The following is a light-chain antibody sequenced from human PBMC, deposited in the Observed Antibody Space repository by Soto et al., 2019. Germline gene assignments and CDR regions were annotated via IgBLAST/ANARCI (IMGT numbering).Light chain of an antibody. V-gene: IGLV2-14*01. J-gene: IGLJ2*01. CDR3: SSYTSSSTRGVV. Sequence: QSVLTQPASVSGSPGQSITISCTGTSSDVGGYNFFSWYQHHPGKAPKLMIYEVSNRPSGVSNRFSGAKSGNTASLAISGRQAEDEADYYCSSYTSSSTRGVVFGGGTKLTVL. CDR2: EVS. CDR1: SSDVGGYNF.